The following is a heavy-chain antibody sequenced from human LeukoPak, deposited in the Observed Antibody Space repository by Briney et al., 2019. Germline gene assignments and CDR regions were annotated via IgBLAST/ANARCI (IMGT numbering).Heavy chain of an antibody. D-gene: IGHD6-19*01. CDR2: MKPDEREK. V-gene: IGHV3-7*01. Sequence: GGSLRLSFAASGSTFSIWWMSGVRQAPGKGLEGVANMKPDEREKYYESSVKGRCTISREHAKNSLYLEENSLRSRDTAADYRVRDQWWEFIGVAITSYFDRWGQGTLVTVSS. CDR3: VRDQWWEFIGVAITSYFDR. J-gene: IGHJ5*02. CDR1: GSTFSIWW.